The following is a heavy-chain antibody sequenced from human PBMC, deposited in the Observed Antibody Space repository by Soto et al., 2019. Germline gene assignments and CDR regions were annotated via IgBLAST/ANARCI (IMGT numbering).Heavy chain of an antibody. CDR3: AWTRSEWLPYPLDY. CDR1: GFTFSSYA. CDR2: ISGSGGST. V-gene: IGHV3-23*01. J-gene: IGHJ4*02. Sequence: GGSLRLSCAASGFTFSSYAMSWVRQAPGKGLEWVSAISGSGGSTYYADSVKGRFTISRDNSKNTLYLQMNSLRAEDTAVYYCAWTRSEWLPYPLDYWGQGTLVTVSS. D-gene: IGHD3-3*01.